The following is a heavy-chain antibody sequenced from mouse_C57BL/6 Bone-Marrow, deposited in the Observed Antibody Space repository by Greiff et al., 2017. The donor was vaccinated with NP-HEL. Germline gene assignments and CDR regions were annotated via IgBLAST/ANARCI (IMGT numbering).Heavy chain of an antibody. J-gene: IGHJ1*03. CDR1: GYTFTDYY. Sequence: QVHVKQSGPELVKPGASVKISCKASGYTFTDYYINWVKQRPGQGLEWIGWIFPGSGSTYYNEKFKGKATLTVDKSSSTAYMLLSSLTSEDSAVYFCARRNYGSGYFDVWGTGTTVTVSS. V-gene: IGHV1-75*01. CDR2: IFPGSGST. D-gene: IGHD1-1*01. CDR3: ARRNYGSGYFDV.